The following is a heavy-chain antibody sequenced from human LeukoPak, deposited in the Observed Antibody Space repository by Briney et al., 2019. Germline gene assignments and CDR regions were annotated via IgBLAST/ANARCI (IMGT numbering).Heavy chain of an antibody. CDR3: ARAALGMRGGDMSFDY. D-gene: IGHD3-16*01. Sequence: ASVKVSRRASGYTFTSYYMHWVRQAPGQGLEWMGIINPSGGSTSYAQKFQGRVTMTRDTSTSTVYMELSSLRPEDTAVYYCARAALGMRGGDMSFDYWGQGTLVTVSS. CDR1: GYTFTSYY. CDR2: INPSGGST. V-gene: IGHV1-46*01. J-gene: IGHJ4*02.